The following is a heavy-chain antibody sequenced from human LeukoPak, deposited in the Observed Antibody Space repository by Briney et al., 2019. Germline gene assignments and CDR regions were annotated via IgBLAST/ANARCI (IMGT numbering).Heavy chain of an antibody. CDR1: GFTFSSYA. Sequence: QPGASLRLSCAASGFTFSSYAMSWVRQAPGKGLEWVSAISGSGGSTYYADSVKGRFTISRDNSKNTLYLQMNSLRAEDTAVYYCAKSPGYGGYLFDYWGQGTLVTVSS. CDR3: AKSPGYGGYLFDY. CDR2: ISGSGGST. V-gene: IGHV3-23*01. J-gene: IGHJ4*02. D-gene: IGHD4-17*01.